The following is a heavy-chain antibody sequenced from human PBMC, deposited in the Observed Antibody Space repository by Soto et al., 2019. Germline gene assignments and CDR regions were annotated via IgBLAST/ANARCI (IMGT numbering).Heavy chain of an antibody. CDR1: GYTFTSYA. Sequence: ASVKVSCKASGYTFTSYAMHWVRQAPGQRLELMGWINAGNGNTKYSQKFQGRVTITRDTSASTAYMELSSLRSEDTAVYYCARGTNAGYGSSYYYMDVWGKGTTVTVSS. D-gene: IGHD5-12*01. J-gene: IGHJ6*03. V-gene: IGHV1-3*01. CDR3: ARGTNAGYGSSYYYMDV. CDR2: INAGNGNT.